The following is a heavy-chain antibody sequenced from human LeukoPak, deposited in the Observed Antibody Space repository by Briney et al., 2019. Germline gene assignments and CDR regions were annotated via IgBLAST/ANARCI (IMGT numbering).Heavy chain of an antibody. CDR2: IYWDDDK. D-gene: IGHD5-18*01. CDR1: GFSLSTSGVG. Sequence: SGPTLVNPTQTLTLTCTVSGFSLSTSGVGVEWIRQPPGKALEWLALIYWDDDKRYSPSLKTRLAIAKDTSKNQVFLTMTNMDPVDTATYYCAQRRQDTAVSFWGQGTLVTVSS. CDR3: AQRRQDTAVSF. V-gene: IGHV2-5*02. J-gene: IGHJ4*02.